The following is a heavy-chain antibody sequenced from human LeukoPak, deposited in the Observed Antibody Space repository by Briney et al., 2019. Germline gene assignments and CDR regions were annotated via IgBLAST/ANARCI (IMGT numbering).Heavy chain of an antibody. J-gene: IGHJ3*02. D-gene: IGHD2-2*01. CDR2: ISSSSSYI. V-gene: IGHV3-21*01. Sequence: GGSLRLSCAASGFTFSSYSMNWVRQAPGKGLEWVSSISSSSSYIYYADSVKGRFTISRDNAKNSLYLQMNSLRAEDTDVYCCARPVVRAALDAFDIWGQGTMVTVSS. CDR3: ARPVVRAALDAFDI. CDR1: GFTFSSYS.